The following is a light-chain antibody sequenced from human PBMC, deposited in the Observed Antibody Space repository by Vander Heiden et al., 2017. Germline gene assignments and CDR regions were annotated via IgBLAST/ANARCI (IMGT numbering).Light chain of an antibody. V-gene: IGKV3-11*01. CDR1: QSVNIF. CDR3: QQRSNWPIT. J-gene: IGKJ5*01. CDR2: NAS. Sequence: EIVFTQSPAPLSLPPGERATLSCRASQSVNIFLAWYQQKPGQAPRLLISNASNRATGIPARFSGSGSGTDFTLTISSLDPEDFAVYYCQQRSNWPITFAQGTRVEIK.